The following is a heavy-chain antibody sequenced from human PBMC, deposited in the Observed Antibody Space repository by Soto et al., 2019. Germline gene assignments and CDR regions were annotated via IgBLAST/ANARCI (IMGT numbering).Heavy chain of an antibody. Sequence: PGESLKISCKGSGYSFTSYWICCVLQMPVKVLEWMGIIYPGDSDTRYSPSFQGQVTISADKSISTAYLQWSSLKASDTAMYYCARATPIGAGTFVNWFDPWGQGTLVTVSS. D-gene: IGHD3-3*01. V-gene: IGHV5-51*01. CDR3: ARATPIGAGTFVNWFDP. CDR2: IYPGDSDT. CDR1: GYSFTSYW. J-gene: IGHJ5*02.